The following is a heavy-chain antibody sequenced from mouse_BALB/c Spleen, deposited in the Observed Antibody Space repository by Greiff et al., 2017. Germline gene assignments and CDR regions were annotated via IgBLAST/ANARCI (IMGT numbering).Heavy chain of an antibody. CDR3: TRQLGLRGYYGMDY. J-gene: IGHJ4*01. D-gene: IGHD3-1*01. CDR1: GYTFTSYW. Sequence: LQQPGSELVRPGASVKLSCKASGYTFTSYWMHWVQQRPGQGLEWIGNIYPGSGSTNYDEKFKSKATLTVDTSSSTAYMQLSSLTSEDSAVYYCTRQLGLRGYYGMDYWGQGTSVTVSA. CDR2: IYPGSGST. V-gene: IGHV1S22*01.